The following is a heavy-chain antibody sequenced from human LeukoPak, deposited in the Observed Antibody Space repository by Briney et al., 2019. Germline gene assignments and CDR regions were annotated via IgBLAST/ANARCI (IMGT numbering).Heavy chain of an antibody. J-gene: IGHJ4*02. Sequence: SETLSLTCTVSGGSVSSGSYYWSWIRRPPGKGLQWIGYIYYIGSTNYNPSLQSRVTISVDTSKNQFSLELSSVTAADTAVYYCARDLGGSGETGYYFDFWGQGTLVTVSS. CDR1: GGSVSSGSYY. V-gene: IGHV4-61*01. CDR2: IYYIGST. D-gene: IGHD1-26*01. CDR3: ARDLGGSGETGYYFDF.